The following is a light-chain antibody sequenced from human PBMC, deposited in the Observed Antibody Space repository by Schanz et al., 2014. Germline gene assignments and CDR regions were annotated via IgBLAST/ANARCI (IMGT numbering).Light chain of an antibody. J-gene: IGLJ3*02. CDR1: SSNIGAGYD. Sequence: QSVLTQPPSVSGAPGQRVTISCTGSSSNIGAGYDVHWYQHLPGTAPNLLIYANSNRPSGVPDRFSGSKSGTSASLAITGLQAEDEADYYCCSYAGSSTLVFGGGTKLTVL. CDR2: ANS. V-gene: IGLV1-40*01. CDR3: CSYAGSSTLV.